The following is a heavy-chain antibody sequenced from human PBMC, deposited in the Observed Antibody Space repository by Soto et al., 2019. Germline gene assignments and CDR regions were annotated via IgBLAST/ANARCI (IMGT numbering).Heavy chain of an antibody. J-gene: IGHJ5*02. D-gene: IGHD3-9*01. CDR2: INHSGST. CDR1: GGSFSGYY. CDR3: ARAPYFYDILTGYYIFWFDP. V-gene: IGHV4-34*01. Sequence: SETLSLTCAVYGGSFSGYYWSWIRQPPGKGLEWIGEINHSGSTNYNPSLKSRVTISVDTSRNQFSLKLSSVTAADTAVYYCARAPYFYDILTGYYIFWFDPWGQGTLVTVSS.